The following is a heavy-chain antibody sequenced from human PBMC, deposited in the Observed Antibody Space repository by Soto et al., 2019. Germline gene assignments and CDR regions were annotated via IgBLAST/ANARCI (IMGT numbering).Heavy chain of an antibody. CDR1: GYSFTRYW. Sequence: EVQLVQSGAEVKKPGESLKISCKGSGYSFTRYWIGWVRQMPGKGLEWMGIIYPGDSDSRYSPPFQGQVTISVDKSISTAYLQWSSLKASDTAIYYCATQRDGSGSAAFDIWGQGTMVTVSS. J-gene: IGHJ3*02. V-gene: IGHV5-51*03. CDR3: ATQRDGSGSAAFDI. CDR2: IYPGDSDS. D-gene: IGHD3-10*01.